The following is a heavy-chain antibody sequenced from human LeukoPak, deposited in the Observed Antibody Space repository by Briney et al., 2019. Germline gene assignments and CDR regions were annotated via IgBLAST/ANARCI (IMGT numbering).Heavy chain of an antibody. CDR2: ISSSSSSTI. CDR3: ARRAGRRYYFDY. V-gene: IGHV3-48*01. Sequence: GGSLRLSCAASGFTFSSYSMNWVRQAPGKGLEWVSYISSSSSSTIYYADSVKGRFTTSRDNAKNSLYLQMNSLRAEDTAVYYCARRAGRRYYFDYWGQGTLVTVSS. J-gene: IGHJ4*02. CDR1: GFTFSSYS.